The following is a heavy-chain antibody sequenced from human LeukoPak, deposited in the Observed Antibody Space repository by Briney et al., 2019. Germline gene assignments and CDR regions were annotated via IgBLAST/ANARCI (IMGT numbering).Heavy chain of an antibody. D-gene: IGHD2-2*01. CDR1: GYTFTGYY. Sequence: GASVKVSCKASGYTFTGYYMHWVRQAPGQGLEWMGWINPNSGGTNYAQKFQGWVTMTRDTSISTAYMELSRLRSDDTAVYYCAREGRGYCSSTSCYELGGFVYWGQGTLVTVSS. CDR2: INPNSGGT. V-gene: IGHV1-2*04. J-gene: IGHJ4*02. CDR3: AREGRGYCSSTSCYELGGFVY.